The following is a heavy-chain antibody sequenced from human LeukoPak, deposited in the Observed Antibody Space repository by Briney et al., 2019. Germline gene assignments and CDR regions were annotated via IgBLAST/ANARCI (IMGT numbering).Heavy chain of an antibody. CDR3: ARIFQDYDSRTDY. CDR1: GFTFSGYS. V-gene: IGHV3-48*02. Sequence: GGSLRLSCAASGFTFSGYSMNWVRQAPGKGLEWVSYMSSSSSTKYYADSVEGRFTISRDNAKNSLYLQMNSLRDEDTAVYYCARIFQDYDSRTDYWGQGTLVTVSS. CDR2: MSSSSSTK. D-gene: IGHD3-22*01. J-gene: IGHJ4*02.